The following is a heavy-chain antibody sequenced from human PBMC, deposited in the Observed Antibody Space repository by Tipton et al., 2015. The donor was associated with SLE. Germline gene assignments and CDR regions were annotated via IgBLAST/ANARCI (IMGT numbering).Heavy chain of an antibody. V-gene: IGHV4-34*01. CDR1: GGSFSSYF. Sequence: GLVKPSETLSLTCGINGGSFSSYFCSWVRQPPGKGLEWIGEINHRGSPNYNPSLKSRVTMSLDSAKNQFSLRLTSVTAADTAVYYCARAPLRLGDSDWNYCMDVWGNGTTVTVSS. D-gene: IGHD3-16*01. J-gene: IGHJ6*03. CDR3: ARAPLRLGDSDWNYCMDV. CDR2: INHRGSP.